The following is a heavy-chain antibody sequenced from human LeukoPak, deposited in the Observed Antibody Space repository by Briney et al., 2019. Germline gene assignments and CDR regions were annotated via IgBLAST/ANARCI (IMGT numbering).Heavy chain of an antibody. CDR3: TRENRPFCPFAY. CDR2: ISHSGTT. Sequence: PGTLSLTCGVSGGSIDITNYWSWVRQAPGKGLEWIGEISHSGTTNYNPSLRSRVTMFLDRANNQFSLRLTSVTAADSAVYYCTRENRPFCPFAYWGQGVLVTVSS. CDR1: GGSIDITNY. J-gene: IGHJ4*02. V-gene: IGHV4-4*03. D-gene: IGHD2/OR15-2a*01.